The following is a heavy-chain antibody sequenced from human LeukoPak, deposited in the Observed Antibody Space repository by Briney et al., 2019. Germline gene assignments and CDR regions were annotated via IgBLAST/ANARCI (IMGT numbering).Heavy chain of an antibody. V-gene: IGHV1-18*01. CDR1: GGTFSSYA. CDR3: ARGKYYDSSGAPREFDI. Sequence: ASVKVSCKASGGTFSSYAISWVRQAPGQGLEWMGWISAYNGNTNYAQKLQGRVTMTTDTSTSTAYMELRSLRSDDTAVYYCARGKYYDSSGAPREFDIWGQGTMVTVSS. CDR2: ISAYNGNT. D-gene: IGHD3-22*01. J-gene: IGHJ3*02.